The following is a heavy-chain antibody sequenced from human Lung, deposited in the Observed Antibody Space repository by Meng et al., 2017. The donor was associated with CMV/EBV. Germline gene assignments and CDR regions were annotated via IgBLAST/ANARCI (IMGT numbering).Heavy chain of an antibody. CDR2: IPHRGSS. CDR1: GDSITNHNW. Sequence: QGQLRESGPALVKPSETLSLTCAVSGDSITNHNWWAWVRQPPGKGLEWIGEIPHRGSSAYNPSLKSRVSMSIAKSKNQFSLKLTSVTAADTAVYHCLRRSGGSVWGQGTLVTVSS. D-gene: IGHD3-10*01. J-gene: IGHJ1*01. V-gene: IGHV4-4*02. CDR3: LRRSGGSV.